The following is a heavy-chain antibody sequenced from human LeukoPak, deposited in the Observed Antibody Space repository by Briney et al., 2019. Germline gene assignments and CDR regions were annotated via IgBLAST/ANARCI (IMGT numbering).Heavy chain of an antibody. V-gene: IGHV3-33*06. CDR2: IWYDGSNK. J-gene: IGHJ4*02. CDR1: GFTFSSYG. Sequence: GGSLRLSCAASGFTFSSYGMHWVRQAPGKGLEWVAVIWYDGSNKYYADSVKGRFTISRDNSKNTLYLQMNSLRAEDTAVYYCAKPMRRNCSRTSCYPYYFDYWGQGTLVTVSS. D-gene: IGHD2-2*01. CDR3: AKPMRRNCSRTSCYPYYFDY.